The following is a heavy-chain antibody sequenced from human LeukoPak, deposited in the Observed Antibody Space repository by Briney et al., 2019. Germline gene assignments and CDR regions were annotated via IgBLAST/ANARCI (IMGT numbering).Heavy chain of an antibody. CDR3: ASRYSSSTRYYYYYYMDV. CDR2: INHSGST. J-gene: IGHJ6*03. D-gene: IGHD6-6*01. V-gene: IGHV4-34*01. CDR1: GGSFSGYH. Sequence: SETLSLTCAVYGGSFSGYHWSWIRQPPGKGLEWIGEINHSGSTNYNPSLKSRVTISVDTSKNQFSLKLSSVTAADTAVYYCASRYSSSTRYYYYYYMDVWGKGTTVTVSS.